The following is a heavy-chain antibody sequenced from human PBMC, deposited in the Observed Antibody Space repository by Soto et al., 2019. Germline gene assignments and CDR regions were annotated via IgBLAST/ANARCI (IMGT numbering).Heavy chain of an antibody. V-gene: IGHV1-69*13. Sequence: SVKVSCKAAGGTFSSYAISWGRQAPGQGLEWMGGIIPIFGTANYAQKFQGRVTITADESTSTAYMELSSLRSEDTAVYYCARMRYSSSWYADYWGQGTLVTVSS. J-gene: IGHJ4*02. D-gene: IGHD6-13*01. CDR3: ARMRYSSSWYADY. CDR2: IIPIFGTA. CDR1: GGTFSSYA.